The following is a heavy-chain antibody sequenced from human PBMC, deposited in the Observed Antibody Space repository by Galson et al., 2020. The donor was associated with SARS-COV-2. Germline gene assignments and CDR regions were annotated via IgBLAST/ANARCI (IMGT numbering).Heavy chain of an antibody. D-gene: IGHD3-9*01. CDR2: IYYSGST. CDR3: ARHRRGRDILTGYPYWYFDL. CDR1: GGSISSSSYY. V-gene: IGHV4-39*01. J-gene: IGHJ2*01. Sequence: ETLSLTCTVSGGSISSSSYYWGWIRQPPGKGLEWIGSIYYSGSTYYNPSLKSRVTISVDTSKNQFSLKLSSVTAADTAVYYCARHRRGRDILTGYPYWYFDLWGRGTLVTVSS.